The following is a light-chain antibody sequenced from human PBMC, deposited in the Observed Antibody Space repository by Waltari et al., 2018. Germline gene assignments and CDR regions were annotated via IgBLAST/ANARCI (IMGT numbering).Light chain of an antibody. J-gene: IGLJ2*01. CDR3: NSRDSSGNHVV. Sequence: SSELTQDPAVSLALGQTVRITCPGDSLRSDYASWYPQKPGQAPVLVLHGKNNRPSGIPDRFSGSSSGNTASLTITGAQAEDEADYYCNSRDSSGNHVVFGGGTKLTVL. CDR1: SLRSDY. CDR2: GKN. V-gene: IGLV3-19*01.